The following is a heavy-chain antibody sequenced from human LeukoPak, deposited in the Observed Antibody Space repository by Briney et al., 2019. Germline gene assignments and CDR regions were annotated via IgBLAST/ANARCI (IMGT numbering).Heavy chain of an antibody. Sequence: PGGSLRLSCAASGFGFSVYWMNWVRQAPGKGLEWVSYISSSGSTIYYADSVKGRFTISRDNAKNSLYLQMNSLRAEDTAVYYCARDMTTVTTRALDYWGQGTLVTVSS. CDR3: ARDMTTVTTRALDY. CDR2: ISSSGSTI. D-gene: IGHD4-11*01. CDR1: GFGFSVYW. V-gene: IGHV3-48*03. J-gene: IGHJ4*02.